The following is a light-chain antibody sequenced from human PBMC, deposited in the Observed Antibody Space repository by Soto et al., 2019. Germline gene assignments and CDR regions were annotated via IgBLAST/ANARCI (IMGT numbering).Light chain of an antibody. CDR2: HAS. Sequence: EIVLTQSPGTLSLSPGERATLSCRASQAVGRNYIAWYQQKPGHTPRLLLYHASNRPTGIPDRFSGSGSGTDFTLAISRLKPEDFAVYYCQQYGASPLTFGGGAKVEI. CDR3: QQYGASPLT. J-gene: IGKJ4*01. V-gene: IGKV3-20*01. CDR1: QAVGRNY.